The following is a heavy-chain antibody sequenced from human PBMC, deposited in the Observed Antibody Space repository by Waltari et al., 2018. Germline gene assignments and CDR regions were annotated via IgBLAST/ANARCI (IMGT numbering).Heavy chain of an antibody. CDR1: GDSITRSDYY. D-gene: IGHD2-15*01. CDR3: TRRPYSTGWVWFDP. V-gene: IGHV4-39*01. CDR2: IYYSGIT. Sequence: QLLLQESGPGLVKPSETLSLTCSVSGDSITRSDYYWAWIRQSPGKKLEWIGTIYYSGITYYNPSVDSRVTMSVGTSQNQFSLRLSSVTAADTGVYYCTRRPYSTGWVWFDPWGQGTLVTVSS. J-gene: IGHJ5*02.